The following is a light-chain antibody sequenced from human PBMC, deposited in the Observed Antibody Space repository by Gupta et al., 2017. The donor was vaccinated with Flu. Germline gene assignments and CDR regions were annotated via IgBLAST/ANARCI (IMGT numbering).Light chain of an antibody. CDR1: QSVSSY. CDR3: QQRSNGPPSIT. V-gene: IGKV3-11*01. Sequence: EIVLTQSPATLSLSPGERATLSCRARQSVSSYLAWYQQKAGQAPRLLIYDSSVRATGNPTRFSGSGDGTDFNLTISSREPEDFAVYYCQQRSNGPPSITFGGGTKVEIK. J-gene: IGKJ4*01. CDR2: DSS.